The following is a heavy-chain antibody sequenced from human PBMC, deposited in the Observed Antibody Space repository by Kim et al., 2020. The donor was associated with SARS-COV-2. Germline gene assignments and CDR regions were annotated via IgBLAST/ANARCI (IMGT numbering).Heavy chain of an antibody. V-gene: IGHV3-30*18. Sequence: GGSLRLSCAASGFTFSSYGMHWVRQAPGKGLEWVAVISYDGSNKYYADSVKGRFTISRDNSKNTLYLQMNSLRAEDTAVYYCAKASRGDRSIYNWFDPWGQGTLVTVSS. CDR3: AKASRGDRSIYNWFDP. J-gene: IGHJ5*02. CDR2: ISYDGSNK. D-gene: IGHD2-21*02. CDR1: GFTFSSYG.